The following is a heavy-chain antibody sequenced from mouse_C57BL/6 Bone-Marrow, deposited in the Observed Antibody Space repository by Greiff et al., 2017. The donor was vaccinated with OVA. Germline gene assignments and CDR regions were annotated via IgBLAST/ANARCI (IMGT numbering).Heavy chain of an antibody. CDR1: GYTFTSYW. Sequence: QVQLQQPGAELVKPGASVKLSCKASGYTFTSYWMQWVKQRPGQGLEWIGEIDPSDSYTNYNQKFKGKATLTVDTSSSTAYMQLSSLTSEDSAVYYCADWYYDGAMDYWGQGTSVTVSS. D-gene: IGHD1-1*01. CDR2: IDPSDSYT. V-gene: IGHV1-50*01. CDR3: ADWYYDGAMDY. J-gene: IGHJ4*01.